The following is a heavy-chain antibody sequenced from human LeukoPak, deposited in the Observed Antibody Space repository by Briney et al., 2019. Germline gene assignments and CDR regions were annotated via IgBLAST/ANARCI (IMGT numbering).Heavy chain of an antibody. CDR2: ISGSGGST. J-gene: IGHJ4*02. CDR3: AKNGQWLVGYFDY. V-gene: IGHV3-23*01. CDR1: GFTFSSYA. Sequence: PGGSLRLSCAASGFTFSSYAMSWVRQAPRKGLEWVSAISGSGGSTYYADSVKGRFTISRDNSKNTLYLQMNSLRAEDTAVYYCAKNGQWLVGYFDYWGQGTLVIVSS. D-gene: IGHD6-19*01.